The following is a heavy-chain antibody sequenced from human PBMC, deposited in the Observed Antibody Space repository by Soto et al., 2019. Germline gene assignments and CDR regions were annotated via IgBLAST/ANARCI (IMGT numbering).Heavy chain of an antibody. CDR1: GGSISSSSYY. J-gene: IGHJ3*02. CDR2: IYYSGST. CDR3: ASPILFRPTPQSPFHI. D-gene: IGHD3-9*01. Sequence: QLQLQESGPGLVKPSETLSLTCTVSGGSISSSSYYWGWIRQPPGKGLEGIGSIYYSGSTYYNPSLKSRVTVSVDPSKHQFALELRSVTPAATAVYYCASPILFRPTPQSPFHIWGPGTMVTLS. V-gene: IGHV4-39*01.